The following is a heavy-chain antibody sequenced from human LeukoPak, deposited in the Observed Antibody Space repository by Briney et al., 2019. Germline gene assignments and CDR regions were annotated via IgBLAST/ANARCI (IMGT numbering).Heavy chain of an antibody. D-gene: IGHD4-23*01. CDR2: INPNSGGT. CDR3: ARCPGASCGNLWVFDI. J-gene: IGHJ3*02. CDR1: GYTFTGYY. V-gene: IGHV1-2*02. Sequence: ASVKVSCKASGYTFTGYYMHWVRQAPGQGLEWMGWINPNSGGTNYAQKFQGRVTMTRDTSISTAYMELSRLRSDDTAVYYCARCPGASCGNLWVFDIWGQGTMVTVSS.